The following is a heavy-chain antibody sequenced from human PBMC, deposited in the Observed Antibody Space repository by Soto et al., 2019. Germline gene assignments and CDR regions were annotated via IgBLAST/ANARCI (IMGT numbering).Heavy chain of an antibody. CDR2: ISGSGGST. Sequence: GGSLRLSCAASGFTFSSYAMSWVRQAPGKGLEWVSGISGSGGSTYFADSVKGRFTISRDNSKNTQYLQMNSLRAEDTAVYYCAKGRAARGPGLYYFDYWGQGTLVTVSS. J-gene: IGHJ4*02. CDR1: GFTFSSYA. V-gene: IGHV3-23*01. D-gene: IGHD3-16*01. CDR3: AKGRAARGPGLYYFDY.